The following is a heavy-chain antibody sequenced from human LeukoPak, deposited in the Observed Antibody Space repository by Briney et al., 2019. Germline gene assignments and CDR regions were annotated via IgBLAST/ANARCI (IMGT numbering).Heavy chain of an antibody. V-gene: IGHV4-39*01. CDR1: GGSISSSSYY. CDR3: AGQYCSSTTCYDLFDY. J-gene: IGHJ4*02. CDR2: IYYSGST. D-gene: IGHD2-2*01. Sequence: SETLSLTYTVSGGSISSSSYYWGWIRQPPGKGLEWIGSIYYSGSTYYNPSLKSRVTISVDTSKNQFSLKLSSVTAADTALYYCAGQYCSSTTCYDLFDYWGQGTLVTVSS.